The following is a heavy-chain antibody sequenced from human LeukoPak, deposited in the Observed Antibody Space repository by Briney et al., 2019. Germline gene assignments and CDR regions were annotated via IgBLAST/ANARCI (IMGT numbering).Heavy chain of an antibody. CDR1: GFTFTTYG. Sequence: PGGSLRLSCAASGFTFTTYGMHWVRQAPGKGLEWVAIISFDGNNEYYPDSVKGRFTISRDNSRNTLYLDIKSLRPEDTALYYCVRGGDSSPPPNFYYYYFDVWGKGTTVTVSS. D-gene: IGHD3-22*01. V-gene: IGHV3-30*03. CDR2: ISFDGNNE. CDR3: VRGGDSSPPPNFYYYYFDV. J-gene: IGHJ6*03.